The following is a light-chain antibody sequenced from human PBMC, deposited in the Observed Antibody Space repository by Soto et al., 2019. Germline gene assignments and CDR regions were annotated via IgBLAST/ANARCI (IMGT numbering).Light chain of an antibody. J-gene: IGKJ2*01. CDR2: GAS. CDR3: QHYDEWFST. V-gene: IGKV3-15*01. Sequence: EIVMTQSPATLSVSPGERATLSCRASQSVSSNLAWYQQKPGQAPRLLIYGASTRATGIPARFSGSGSGTEFTLTISSLQSADFAVYYCQHYDEWFSTFGQGTKLES. CDR1: QSVSSN.